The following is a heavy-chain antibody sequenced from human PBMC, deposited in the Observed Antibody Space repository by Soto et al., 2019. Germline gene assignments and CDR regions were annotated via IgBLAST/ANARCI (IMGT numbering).Heavy chain of an antibody. CDR1: GYSFTSYW. CDR3: ATLGTYGDYLDAFDI. CDR2: IYPGDSDT. V-gene: IGHV5-51*01. D-gene: IGHD4-17*01. Sequence: GESLKISCKGSGYSFTSYWIGWVRQMPGKGLEWMGIIYPGDSDTRYSPSFQGQVTISADKSISTAYLQWSSLKASDTAMYYCATLGTYGDYLDAFDIWGQGTMVTVSS. J-gene: IGHJ3*02.